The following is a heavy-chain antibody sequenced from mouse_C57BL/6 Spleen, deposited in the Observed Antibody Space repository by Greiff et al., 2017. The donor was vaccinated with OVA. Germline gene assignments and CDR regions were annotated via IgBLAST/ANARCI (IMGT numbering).Heavy chain of an antibody. CDR1: GYAFTNYL. CDR3: ARGNYGYDWYFDV. CDR2: INPGSGGT. J-gene: IGHJ1*03. D-gene: IGHD2-2*01. Sequence: VQLQQSGAELVRPGTSVKVSCKASGYAFTNYLIEWVKQRPGQGLEWIGVINPGSGGTNYNEKFKSKATLTVDKSSSTAYMQLSSLTSEDSAVYYCARGNYGYDWYFDVWGTGTTVTVSS. V-gene: IGHV1-54*01.